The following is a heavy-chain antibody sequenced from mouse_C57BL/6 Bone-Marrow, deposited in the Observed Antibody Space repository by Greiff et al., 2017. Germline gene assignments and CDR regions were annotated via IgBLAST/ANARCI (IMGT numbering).Heavy chain of an antibody. Sequence: VQLKESVAELVRPGASVKLSCTASGFNIKNTYMHWVKQRPEQGLEWIGRIDPANGNTKYAPKFQGKATLTADTASNTASLQLSSLTSEATAIYYCVKPIKYYGSSCAMDYWGQGTSVTVSA. CDR1: GFNIKNTY. V-gene: IGHV14-3*01. CDR2: IDPANGNT. CDR3: VKPIKYYGSSCAMDY. J-gene: IGHJ4*01. D-gene: IGHD1-1*01.